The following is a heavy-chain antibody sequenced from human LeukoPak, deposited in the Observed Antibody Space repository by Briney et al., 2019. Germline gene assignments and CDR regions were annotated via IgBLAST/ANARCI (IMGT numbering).Heavy chain of an antibody. J-gene: IGHJ4*02. CDR1: GGSISSYY. V-gene: IGHV4-4*07. D-gene: IGHD6-6*01. CDR2: IYTSGST. Sequence: PSETLSLTCTVSGGSISSYYWSWIRQPAGKGLEWIGRIYTSGSTDYNPSLKSRATMSVDTSKNQFSLKLSSVTAADTAVYYCARESKYSSSSRKIRDYWGQGTLVTVSS. CDR3: ARESKYSSSSRKIRDY.